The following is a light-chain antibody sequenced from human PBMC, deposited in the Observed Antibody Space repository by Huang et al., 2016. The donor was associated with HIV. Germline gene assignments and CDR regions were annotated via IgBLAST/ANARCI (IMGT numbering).Light chain of an antibody. J-gene: IGKJ3*01. V-gene: IGKV1-NL1*01. Sequence: DIEMTQSPSSLPASVGDRVTITCRASQDISNSLAWYQLRPGQAPKLLLYGASRLESWVPSRFIGSGSATDYTLTITSLQPEDFATYYCQQYYNFLFTFGPGTTVDV. CDR2: GAS. CDR1: QDISNS. CDR3: QQYYNFLFT.